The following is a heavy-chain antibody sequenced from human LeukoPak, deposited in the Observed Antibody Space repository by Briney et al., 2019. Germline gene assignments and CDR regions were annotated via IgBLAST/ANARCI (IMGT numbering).Heavy chain of an antibody. V-gene: IGHV3-33*01. CDR1: GFSLSNYG. CDR3: ARDHRPEIQYYYMDV. Sequence: GGSLRLSCAASGFSLSNYGMHCVRQAPGKGLEWVAAILYDGNTKHYADSVKGRFTISRDISKNTFYMQMNSLTAEDTAVYYCARDHRPEIQYYYMDVWGKGTTVAVSS. J-gene: IGHJ6*03. CDR2: ILYDGNTK. D-gene: IGHD1-14*01.